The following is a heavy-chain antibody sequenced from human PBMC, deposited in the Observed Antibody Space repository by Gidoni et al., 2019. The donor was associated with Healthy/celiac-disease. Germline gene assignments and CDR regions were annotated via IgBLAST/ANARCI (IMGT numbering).Heavy chain of an antibody. CDR1: GGSISRGGYY. J-gene: IGHJ4*02. CDR2: IYYSGST. Sequence: QVQLQESGPGLVKPSQTLSLTCTFSGGSISRGGYYWSWIRQHPGKGLEWIGYIYYSGSTYYNPSLKSRVTISVDTSKNQFSLKLSSVTAADTAVYYCARLGTGPGEEYYFDYWGQGTLVTVSS. D-gene: IGHD7-27*01. V-gene: IGHV4-31*03. CDR3: ARLGTGPGEEYYFDY.